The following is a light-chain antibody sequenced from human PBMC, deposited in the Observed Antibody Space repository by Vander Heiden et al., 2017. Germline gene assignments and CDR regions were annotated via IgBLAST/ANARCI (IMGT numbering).Light chain of an antibody. CDR1: QSVSSN. J-gene: IGKJ1*01. Sequence: EIVMTQSPATLSVSPGERATLSCRDSQSVSSNLAWYQQKPGQAPRLLIYGASTRATGIPEFTLTISSLQSEDFAVYYCQQYNNWPPWTFGQGTKVEIK. CDR2: GAS. V-gene: IGKV3-15*01. CDR3: QQYNNWPPWT.